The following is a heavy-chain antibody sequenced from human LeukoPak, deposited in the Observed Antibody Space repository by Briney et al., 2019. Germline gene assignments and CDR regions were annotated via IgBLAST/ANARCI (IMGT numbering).Heavy chain of an antibody. CDR3: ARLRIAAEENYYYYGMDV. V-gene: IGHV4-39*01. Sequence: SETLSLTCTVSGVSISSSSYYWGWIRQPPGKGLEWIGSIYYSGSTYYNPSLKSRVTISVDTSKNQFSLKLSSVTAADTAVYYCARLRIAAEENYYYYGMDVWGQGTTVTVSS. J-gene: IGHJ6*02. D-gene: IGHD6-13*01. CDR2: IYYSGST. CDR1: GVSISSSSYY.